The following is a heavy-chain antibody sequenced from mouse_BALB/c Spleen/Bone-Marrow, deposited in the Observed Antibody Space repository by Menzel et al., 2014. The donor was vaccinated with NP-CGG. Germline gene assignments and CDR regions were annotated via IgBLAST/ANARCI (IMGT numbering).Heavy chain of an antibody. J-gene: IGHJ2*01. CDR2: ISGGGSYR. Sequence: EVKLMESGGGLVKPGGSLKLSCTASGFTFSSYGMSWVRQTPEKRLEWVGTISGGGSYRYYPDSVQGRITISRDNAKNNLYLQMSSLRSEDTALYYCATQNFDYWGQGTTLTVSS. CDR3: ATQNFDY. CDR1: GFTFSSYG. V-gene: IGHV5-9-2*01.